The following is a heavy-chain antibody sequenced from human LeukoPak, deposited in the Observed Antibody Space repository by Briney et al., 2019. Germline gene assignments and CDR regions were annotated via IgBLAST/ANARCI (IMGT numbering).Heavy chain of an antibody. CDR1: GGTFSSYA. J-gene: IGHJ5*02. CDR2: IIPIFGTA. CDR3: ARGHGGSWYGGWFDP. V-gene: IGHV1-69*13. D-gene: IGHD6-13*01. Sequence: GASVKVSCKASGGTFSSYAISWVRQAPGQGLEWMGGIIPIFGTANYAQKFQGRVTITADESTSTAYMELSSLRSEDTAVYYCARGHGGSWYGGWFDPWGQGTLVTVSS.